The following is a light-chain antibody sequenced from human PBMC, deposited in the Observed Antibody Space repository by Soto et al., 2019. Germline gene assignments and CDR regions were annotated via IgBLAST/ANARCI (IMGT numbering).Light chain of an antibody. Sequence: DIQMTQSRSSVSASVGDRVTITCRASQDISTWLAWYQQKPGKAPKLLIYAASTLHIGVPSRFSGSGSGTDFTLTISSLQPEDFATYYCQQANSFPRTFGQGTKVDI. V-gene: IGKV1-12*01. CDR2: AAS. J-gene: IGKJ1*01. CDR3: QQANSFPRT. CDR1: QDISTW.